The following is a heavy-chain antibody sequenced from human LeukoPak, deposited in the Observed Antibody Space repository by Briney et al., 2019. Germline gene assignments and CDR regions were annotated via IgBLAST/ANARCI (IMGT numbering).Heavy chain of an antibody. V-gene: IGHV3-15*01. J-gene: IGHJ4*02. CDR2: IKSKSSGGTT. CDR1: GFTFINAW. Sequence: PGGSLRLSCAASGFTFINAWMSWVRQAPGKGLEWVGHIKSKSSGGTTDYAAPVKGRFTISRDDSKNTVYLQMNGLKTEDTAVYYCTAERYSYLVYWGQGTVVTVSS. D-gene: IGHD5-12*01. CDR3: TAERYSYLVY.